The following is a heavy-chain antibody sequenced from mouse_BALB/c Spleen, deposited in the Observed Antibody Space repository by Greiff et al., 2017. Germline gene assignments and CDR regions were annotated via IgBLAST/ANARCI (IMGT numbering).Heavy chain of an antibody. D-gene: IGHD2-4*01. Sequence: DVKLQESGPGLVKPSQSLSLTCTVTGYSITSDYAWNWIRQFPGNKLEWMGYISYSGSTSYNPSLKSRISITRDTSKNQFFLQLNSVTTEDTATYYCARDDYPFAYWGQGTLVTVSA. V-gene: IGHV3-2*02. CDR2: ISYSGST. J-gene: IGHJ3*01. CDR1: GYSITSDYA. CDR3: ARDDYPFAY.